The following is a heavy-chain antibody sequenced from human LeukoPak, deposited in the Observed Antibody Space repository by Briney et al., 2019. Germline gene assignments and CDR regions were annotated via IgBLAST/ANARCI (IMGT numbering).Heavy chain of an antibody. CDR3: VKGGQNYDFWRFDY. CDR2: ISGSGGST. Sequence: GGSLRLSCGASGFRFSSYAMSWVRQAPGKGLEWVSSISGSGGSTHYTDSVKGRFAISRDNSKSTLYLQMNSLGTDDTALYYCVKGGQNYDFWRFDYWGQGTLVTASS. J-gene: IGHJ4*02. CDR1: GFRFSSYA. D-gene: IGHD3-3*01. V-gene: IGHV3-23*01.